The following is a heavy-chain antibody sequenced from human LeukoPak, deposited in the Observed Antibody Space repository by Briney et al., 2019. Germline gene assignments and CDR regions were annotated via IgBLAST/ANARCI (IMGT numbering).Heavy chain of an antibody. J-gene: IGHJ3*02. CDR2: ISGSGGST. D-gene: IGHD3-9*01. Sequence: PGGSLRLSCAASGFTFSSYAMSWVRQAPGKGLEWVSAISGSGGSTYYADSVKGRFTISRDNSKNTLYLQMNSLRAEDTAVYYCAKDRDYDILTGYYSFDDAFDIWGQGTMVTVSS. CDR3: AKDRDYDILTGYYSFDDAFDI. V-gene: IGHV3-23*01. CDR1: GFTFSSYA.